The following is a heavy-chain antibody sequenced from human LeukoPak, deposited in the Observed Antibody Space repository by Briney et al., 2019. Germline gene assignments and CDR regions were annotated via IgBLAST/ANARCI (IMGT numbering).Heavy chain of an antibody. V-gene: IGHV1-24*01. Sequence: ASVKVSCKVSGYTLTQLSIHWVRQAPGKGLEWMGGFDPEDGETIYAQKFQGRVTMTEDTSTDTAYMELSSLRSADTAVYYCAKVGVTKNDAFDIWGQGTMVTVSS. CDR3: AKVGVTKNDAFDI. D-gene: IGHD1-26*01. CDR2: FDPEDGET. J-gene: IGHJ3*02. CDR1: GYTLTQLS.